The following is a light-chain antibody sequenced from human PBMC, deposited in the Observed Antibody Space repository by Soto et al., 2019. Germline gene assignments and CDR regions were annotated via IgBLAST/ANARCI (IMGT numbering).Light chain of an antibody. CDR1: TGAVTSGHY. CDR2: DTS. Sequence: QTVVTQEPSLTVSPGGTVTLTCGSSTGAVTSGHYPYWFQQKPGQAPRALIYDTSIKHSWTPARFSGSLLGGKVALTLSGAQPEDEADYYCLLSYSDARVFGGGTKLTVL. J-gene: IGLJ2*01. V-gene: IGLV7-46*01. CDR3: LLSYSDARV.